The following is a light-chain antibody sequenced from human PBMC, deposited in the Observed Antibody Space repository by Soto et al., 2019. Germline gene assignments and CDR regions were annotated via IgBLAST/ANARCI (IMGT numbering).Light chain of an antibody. V-gene: IGLV2-14*01. CDR2: EVS. J-gene: IGLJ1*01. CDR3: GTWDNSLSAFV. CDR1: NSDIGDYDY. Sequence: QSALTQPAAVSGSPGQSITISCAGTNSDIGDYDYVSWYQHHPGKAPRLLIYEVSSRPSGVANRFSASKSGNTASLTISGLQAEDEADYYCGTWDNSLSAFVLGTGTKVTVL.